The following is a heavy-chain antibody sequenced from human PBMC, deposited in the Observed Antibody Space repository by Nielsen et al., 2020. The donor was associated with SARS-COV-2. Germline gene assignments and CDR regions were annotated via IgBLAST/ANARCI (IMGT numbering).Heavy chain of an antibody. CDR3: AKAAKADRVYYYFGLDV. CDR2: ISGRGGLT. CDR1: GFTFSDYG. J-gene: IGHJ6*02. V-gene: IGHV3-23*01. Sequence: GESLKISCAASGFTFSDYGIHWVRQAPGKGLEWVSAISGRGGLTYYADSVKGRFVISRDISQNTVYLQMDSLRAEDTAVYYCAKAAKADRVYYYFGLDVWGQGTTVTVSS. D-gene: IGHD2-15*01.